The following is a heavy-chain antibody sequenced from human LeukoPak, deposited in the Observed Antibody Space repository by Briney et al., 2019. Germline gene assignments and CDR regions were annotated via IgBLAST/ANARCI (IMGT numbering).Heavy chain of an antibody. J-gene: IGHJ4*02. Sequence: SETLSLTCAVSGGSISSTNWWSWVRQPPGRGLEWIGEIYHSGTTNYNPSFKSRVTISVDKSQNQFSLKLTSVTAADTAVYYCASGYGYPSPFDYWGQGTLVTVSS. CDR2: IYHSGTT. D-gene: IGHD5-18*01. V-gene: IGHV4-4*02. CDR1: GGSISSTNW. CDR3: ASGYGYPSPFDY.